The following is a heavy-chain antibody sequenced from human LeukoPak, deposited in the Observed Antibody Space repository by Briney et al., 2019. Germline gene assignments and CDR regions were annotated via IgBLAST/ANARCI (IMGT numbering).Heavy chain of an antibody. CDR1: GYTFTTYY. V-gene: IGHV1-18*04. CDR2: ISAYNGNT. Sequence: ASVKVSCKASGYTFTTYYMHWVRQAPGQGLEWMGWISAYNGNTNYAQKLQGRVTMTTDTSTSTAYMELRSLRSDDTAVYYCARDKPERITIFGVVIQPFDYWGQGTLVTVSS. D-gene: IGHD3-3*01. CDR3: ARDKPERITIFGVVIQPFDY. J-gene: IGHJ4*02.